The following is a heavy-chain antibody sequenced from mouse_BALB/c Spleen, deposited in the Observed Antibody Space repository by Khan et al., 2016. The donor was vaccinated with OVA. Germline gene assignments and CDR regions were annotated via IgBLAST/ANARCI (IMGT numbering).Heavy chain of an antibody. D-gene: IGHD1-1*01. CDR3: ARKNGSDFDY. Sequence: VQLQQSGPELVKPGASVKISCKASGYSFTGYFMNWVMQSHGKSLEWIGRINPHIGETFYNQKFMDKATLTVDESSSTAHMELRCLASEASAVYYCARKNGSDFDYWGQGTTLTVSS. CDR1: GYSFTGYF. J-gene: IGHJ2*01. CDR2: INPHIGET. V-gene: IGHV1-20*02.